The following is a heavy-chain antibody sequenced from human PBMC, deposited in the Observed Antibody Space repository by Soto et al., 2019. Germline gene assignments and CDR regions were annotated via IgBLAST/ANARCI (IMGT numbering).Heavy chain of an antibody. CDR1: GYSFTSYW. CDR2: IYPGDSDT. D-gene: IGHD6-19*01. CDR3: ASTGIAVAGNANDAFDI. J-gene: IGHJ3*02. Sequence: GESLKISCKGSGYSFTSYWIGWVRQMPGKGLEWMGIIYPGDSDTGYSPSFQGQVTISADKSISTAYLQWSSLKASDTAMYYCASTGIAVAGNANDAFDIWGQGTMVTVSS. V-gene: IGHV5-51*01.